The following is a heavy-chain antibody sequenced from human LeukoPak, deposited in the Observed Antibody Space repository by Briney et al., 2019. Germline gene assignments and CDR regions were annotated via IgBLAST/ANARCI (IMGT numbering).Heavy chain of an antibody. CDR2: INPNSGGT. Sequence: ASVKVSCKASGYTFTGYYMHWVRQAPGQGLEWMGQINPNSGGTNYAQKFQGRVTMTRDTSISTAYMELSRLRSDDTAVYYCARPYGSGSYYSDYWGQGTLVTVSS. CDR1: GYTFTGYY. CDR3: ARPYGSGSYYSDY. J-gene: IGHJ4*02. D-gene: IGHD3-10*01. V-gene: IGHV1-2*06.